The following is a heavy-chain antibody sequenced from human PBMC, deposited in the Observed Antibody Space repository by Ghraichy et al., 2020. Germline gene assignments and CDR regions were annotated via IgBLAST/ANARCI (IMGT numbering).Heavy chain of an antibody. V-gene: IGHV3-23*01. CDR1: GFTFSSYA. CDR3: AKDGRGAVITIIHY. CDR2: ISGSGGST. J-gene: IGHJ4*02. Sequence: GESLNISCAASGFTFSSYAMSWVRQAPGKGLEWVSAISGSGGSTYYADSVKGRFTISRDNSKNTLYLQMNSLRAEDTAVYYCAKDGRGAVITIIHYWGQGTLVTVSS. D-gene: IGHD3-22*01.